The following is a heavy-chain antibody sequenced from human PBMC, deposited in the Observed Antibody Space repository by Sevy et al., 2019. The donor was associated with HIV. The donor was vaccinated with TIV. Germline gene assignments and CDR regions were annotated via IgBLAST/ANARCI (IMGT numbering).Heavy chain of an antibody. CDR1: GGSFSDNY. CDR2: ASRTGST. Sequence: SETLSLTCAVYGGSFSDNYWTWIRQTPGRGLEWIGEASRTGSTNYNPSLRSRVTISLDTSTNQFSLKLTSMTAADAAVYYCARSISSVVSGPVGLCFRLYSSWFDPWGQGILVTVSS. D-gene: IGHD2-8*02. V-gene: IGHV4-34*01. CDR3: ARSISSVVSGPVGLCFRLYSSWFDP. J-gene: IGHJ5*02.